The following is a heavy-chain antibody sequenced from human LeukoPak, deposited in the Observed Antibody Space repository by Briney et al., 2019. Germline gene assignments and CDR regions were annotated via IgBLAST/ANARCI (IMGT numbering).Heavy chain of an antibody. V-gene: IGHV4-39*01. CDR2: IYYSGST. Sequence: SETLSLTCTVSGGSISSSSYYWGWIRQPPGKGLEWIGSIYYSGSTYYNPSLKSRVTISVDTSKSQFSLKLSSVTAADTAVYYCVPGSYFYNWFDPWGQGTLVTVSS. D-gene: IGHD3-10*01. J-gene: IGHJ5*02. CDR3: VPGSYFYNWFDP. CDR1: GGSISSSSYY.